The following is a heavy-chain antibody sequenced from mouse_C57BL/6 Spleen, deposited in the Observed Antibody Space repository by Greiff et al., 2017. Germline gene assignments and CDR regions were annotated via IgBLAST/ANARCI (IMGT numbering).Heavy chain of an antibody. CDR2: ILPGSGRT. Sequence: QVQLQQSGAELMKPGASVKLSCKATGYTFTGYCIEWVKQRPGTGLEWIGAILPGSGRTNYNEKFKGKATFTADTTTNTAYMQLSSLTTDDSAIYYCARSLNCDGDYWGQGTTLTVSS. D-gene: IGHD4-1*02. V-gene: IGHV1-9*01. J-gene: IGHJ2*01. CDR3: ARSLNCDGDY. CDR1: GYTFTGYC.